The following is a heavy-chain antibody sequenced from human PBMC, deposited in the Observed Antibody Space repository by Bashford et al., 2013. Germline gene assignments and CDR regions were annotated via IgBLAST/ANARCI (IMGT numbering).Heavy chain of an antibody. J-gene: IGHJ6*02. CDR2: ITGDGDNT. Sequence: VRQAPGKGLEWVSAITGDGDNTYYADSVKGRFSVSRDNSKNTVDVQMNSLRADDTAVYYCAKDRGNQYYYGMEVWGQGTTVTVSS. D-gene: IGHD3-10*01. V-gene: IGHV3-23*01. CDR3: AKDRGNQYYYGMEV.